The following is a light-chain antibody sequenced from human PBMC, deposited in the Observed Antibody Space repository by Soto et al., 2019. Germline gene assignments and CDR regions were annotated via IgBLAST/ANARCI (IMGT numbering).Light chain of an antibody. V-gene: IGKV3-15*01. CDR3: QQNKDWPGT. Sequence: IVMTQSAATLSGSPLERATLSCRASQSVSSYLAWFQQRPGQPPRLLIYDASTRATGIPVRFSGSGSGTEFTLTISSLQSEDFGVYYCQQNKDWPGTFGQGTKVDIK. CDR2: DAS. J-gene: IGKJ1*01. CDR1: QSVSSY.